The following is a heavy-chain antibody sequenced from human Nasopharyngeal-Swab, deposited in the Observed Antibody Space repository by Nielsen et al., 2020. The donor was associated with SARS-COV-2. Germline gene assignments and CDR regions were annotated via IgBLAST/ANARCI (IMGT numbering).Heavy chain of an antibody. D-gene: IGHD2-15*01. CDR3: ASRYCSGGSCYSESVY. V-gene: IGHV3-7*03. J-gene: IGHJ4*02. Sequence: GESLKISCAASGFTFSSYWMSWVRQAPGKGLEWVANIKQDGSEKYYVDSVKGRFTISRDNAKNSLYLQMNSLRAEDTAVYYCASRYCSGGSCYSESVYWGQGTLVTVSS. CDR1: GFTFSSYW. CDR2: IKQDGSEK.